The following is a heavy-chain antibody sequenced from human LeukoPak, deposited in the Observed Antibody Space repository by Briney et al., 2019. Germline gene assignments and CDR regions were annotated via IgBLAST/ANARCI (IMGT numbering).Heavy chain of an antibody. Sequence: KPSETLSLSCNVSGDSISSHYWSWIRQPPGKGLEWIGYIDHTGSTDCSPSLKSRVTMSVDTSKNQVSLKVTYVTAADTAVYFCARQSLLDYSDSRGPIRWFDTWGRGTLVTVS. CDR3: ARQSLLDYSDSRGPIRWFDT. CDR2: IDHTGST. D-gene: IGHD3-22*01. V-gene: IGHV4-59*11. J-gene: IGHJ5*02. CDR1: GDSISSHY.